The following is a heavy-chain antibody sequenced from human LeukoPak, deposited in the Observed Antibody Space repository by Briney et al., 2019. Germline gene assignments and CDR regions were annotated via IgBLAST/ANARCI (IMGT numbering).Heavy chain of an antibody. D-gene: IGHD3-10*01. CDR1: AASFSSSEW. V-gene: IGHV4-4*02. J-gene: IGHJ4*02. CDR3: ASRWVSTGEPY. Sequence: SETLSLTCAVSAASFSSSEWWTLVRQPPGKGLEWIGEIRHSGNTNYNPSLKSRVTISLDKSKKNFSLNPSSVTAADTAVYFCASRWVSTGEPYWGQGTLVTVSS. CDR2: IRHSGNT.